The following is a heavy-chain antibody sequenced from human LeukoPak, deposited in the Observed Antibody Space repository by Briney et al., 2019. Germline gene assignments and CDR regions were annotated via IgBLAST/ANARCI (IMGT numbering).Heavy chain of an antibody. CDR2: ISGSGGST. CDR1: GFTFSSDA. J-gene: IGHJ4*02. V-gene: IGHV3-23*01. Sequence: PGGSLRLSCAASGFTFSSDAMSWVRQAPGKGLEWVSTISGSGGSTTYADSVKGRFTISRDNSKNTLYLQMNSLRAEDTAVYFCATRAVSRVFDHWGQGTLVTVSS. CDR3: ATRAVSRVFDH.